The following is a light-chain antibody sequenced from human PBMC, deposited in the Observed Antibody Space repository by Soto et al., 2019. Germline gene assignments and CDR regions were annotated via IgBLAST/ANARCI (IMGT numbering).Light chain of an antibody. CDR2: DAS. J-gene: IGKJ4*01. V-gene: IGKV1-5*01. CDR1: QSISDW. Sequence: DIQMTQSPSTLSASIGDRVTITCRASQSISDWLAWHQQKPGKAPKLLIYDASSLESGVPSRFSGSGSGTEFTLTISSLQPDDFATYYCQQYNHYSGLTFGGGTKVDIK. CDR3: QQYNHYSGLT.